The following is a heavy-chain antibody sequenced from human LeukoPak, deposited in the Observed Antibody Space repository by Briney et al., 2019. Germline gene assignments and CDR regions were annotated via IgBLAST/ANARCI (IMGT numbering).Heavy chain of an antibody. CDR1: GGSIINHY. J-gene: IGHJ5*02. CDR2: IYSSGSA. Sequence: SETLSLTCTVSGGSIINHYWSWIRQPAGKGLKWIGRIYSSGSANYSPSLKSRVSMSIDTSNNHFSLNLTSVTAADTALYFCARDVRYASGWSTPESWGQGTLVTVSS. CDR3: ARDVRYASGWSTPES. V-gene: IGHV4-4*07. D-gene: IGHD6-19*01.